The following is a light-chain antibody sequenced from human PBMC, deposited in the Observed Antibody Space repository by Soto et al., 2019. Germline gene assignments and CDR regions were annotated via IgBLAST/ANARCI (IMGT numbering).Light chain of an antibody. CDR1: SGDVGSYSP. V-gene: IGLV2-23*02. CDR3: CSYASDDPFFL. Sequence: QSVLTQPASVSGSPGQSITISCTGTSGDVGSYSPVSWYQQLPGKAPKLMIYEVTKRPSGVSNRFSGSKSGNTASLTISGLQAEDEAEYYCCSYASDDPFFLFGTGTRSPS. CDR2: EVT. J-gene: IGLJ1*01.